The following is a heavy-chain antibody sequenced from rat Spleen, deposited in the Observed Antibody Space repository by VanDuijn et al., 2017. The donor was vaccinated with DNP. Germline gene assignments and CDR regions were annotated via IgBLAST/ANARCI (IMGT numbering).Heavy chain of an antibody. CDR1: GYSITSSYR. D-gene: IGHD4-3*01. Sequence: EVQLQESGPGLVKPSQSLSLTCSVTGYSITSSYRWNWIRKFPGNKLEWMGYINSAGSTNYNPSLKSRISITRDTSKNQFFLQVNSVTTEDTATYYCAREKFGALFDYWGQGVMVTVSS. J-gene: IGHJ2*01. CDR2: INSAGST. V-gene: IGHV3-3*01. CDR3: AREKFGALFDY.